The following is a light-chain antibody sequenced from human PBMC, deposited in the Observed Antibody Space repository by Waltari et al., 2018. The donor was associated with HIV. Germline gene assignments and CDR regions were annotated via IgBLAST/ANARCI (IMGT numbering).Light chain of an antibody. CDR2: LNSDGSH. Sequence: QLVLTQSPSASASLGASVKLTCTLSSGHSSYAIAWHQQQPEKGPRYLMKLNSDGSHSKGDGIPDRFSGSSSGAERYLTISSLQSEDEADYYCQSYDSTNPCVFGTGTRVTVL. CDR3: QSYDSTNPCV. J-gene: IGLJ1*01. CDR1: SGHSSYA. V-gene: IGLV4-69*01.